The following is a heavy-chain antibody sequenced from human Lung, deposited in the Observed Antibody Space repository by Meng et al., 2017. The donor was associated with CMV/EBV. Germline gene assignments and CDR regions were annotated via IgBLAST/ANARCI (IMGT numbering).Heavy chain of an antibody. J-gene: IGHJ3*01. V-gene: IGHV3-30*02. CDR2: IRNDGSNK. D-gene: IGHD3-3*01. Sequence: SCAASGFTLSGCGMHWVRQARGKGLEWVAFIRNDGSNKDYADSAKSRFTISSDNSKNTLFLQMNSLRPDDTAVYYYAKDYPKSYRNNDGWSDYSPTWGQGTMVTVSS. CDR1: GFTLSGCG. CDR3: AKDYPKSYRNNDGWSDYSPT.